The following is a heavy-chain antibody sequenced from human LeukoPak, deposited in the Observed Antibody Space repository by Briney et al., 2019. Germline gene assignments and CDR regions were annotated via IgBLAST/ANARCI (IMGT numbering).Heavy chain of an antibody. CDR2: ISGGSDNT. D-gene: IGHD6-13*01. V-gene: IGHV3-23*01. CDR3: ANMQLVKGVFEI. CDR1: GFTFSSFA. J-gene: IGHJ3*02. Sequence: GGSLRLSCAASGFTFSSFAMSWVRQAPGRGLDWVSAISGGSDNTYYADSVKGRFTISRDNSKNTLDLHMSSLTADDTAVYYCANMQLVKGVFEIWGQGTRVTVSS.